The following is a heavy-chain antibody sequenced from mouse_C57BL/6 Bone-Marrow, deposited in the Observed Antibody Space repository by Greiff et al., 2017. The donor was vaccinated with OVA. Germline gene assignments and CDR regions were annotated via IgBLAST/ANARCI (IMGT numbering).Heavy chain of an antibody. Sequence: QVQLQQPGAELVKPGASVKLSCKASGYTFTSYWMHWVKQRPGRGLEWIGRIDPKSGGTKYNEKFKSKATLTVDKPSSTAYMQLSSLTSEDSAVYYCARTGVYYGSPFAYWGQGTLVTVSA. CDR2: IDPKSGGT. CDR3: ARTGVYYGSPFAY. J-gene: IGHJ3*01. D-gene: IGHD1-1*01. V-gene: IGHV1-72*01. CDR1: GYTFTSYW.